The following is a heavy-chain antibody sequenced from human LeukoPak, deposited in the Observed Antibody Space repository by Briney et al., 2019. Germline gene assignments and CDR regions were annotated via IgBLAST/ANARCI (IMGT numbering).Heavy chain of an antibody. J-gene: IGHJ4*02. CDR3: ASIDYYDSSGYYY. D-gene: IGHD3-22*01. Sequence: SETLSLTCTVSGGSISSYYWSWIRQPPGKGLEWIGYIYYSGSTNYNPSLKSRVTISVGTSKNQFSLKLSSVTAADTAVYYCASIDYYDSSGYYYWGQGTLVTVSS. V-gene: IGHV4-59*01. CDR1: GGSISSYY. CDR2: IYYSGST.